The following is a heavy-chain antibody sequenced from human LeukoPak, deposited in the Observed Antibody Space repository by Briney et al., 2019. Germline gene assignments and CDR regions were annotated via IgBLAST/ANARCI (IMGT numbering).Heavy chain of an antibody. V-gene: IGHV1-69*13. Sequence: SVKVSCKASGGTFSSYAISWVRQAPGQGLEWMGGIIPIFGTANYAQKFQGRVTITADESTSTAYMELSSLRSEDTAVYYCASYGSGSYPSRYCYYYYGMDVWGQGTTVTVSS. J-gene: IGHJ6*02. D-gene: IGHD3-10*01. CDR1: GGTFSSYA. CDR3: ASYGSGSYPSRYCYYYYGMDV. CDR2: IIPIFGTA.